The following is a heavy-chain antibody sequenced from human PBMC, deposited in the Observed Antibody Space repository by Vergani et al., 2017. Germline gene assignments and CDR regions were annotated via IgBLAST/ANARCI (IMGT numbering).Heavy chain of an antibody. Sequence: QVQLVQSGTEIKKPGSSVKVSCKAFGGTFSSNTISWVRQAPGQGLEWMGIINPSGGSTSYAQKFQGRVTMTRDTSTSTVYMDLSNLRSEDTAVYYCARPHGDILPPDPRRLDYWGQGTLVTVSS. CDR1: GGTFSSNT. V-gene: IGHV1-46*03. J-gene: IGHJ4*02. CDR2: INPSGGST. CDR3: ARPHGDILPPDPRRLDY.